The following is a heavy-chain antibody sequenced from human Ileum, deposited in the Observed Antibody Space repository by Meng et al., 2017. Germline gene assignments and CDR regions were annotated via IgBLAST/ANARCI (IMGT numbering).Heavy chain of an antibody. D-gene: IGHD6-19*01. CDR3: ARAVAGTGSSDY. J-gene: IGHJ4*02. V-gene: IGHV3-74*01. CDR1: GFTFSNYW. CDR2: INGDGSVT. Sequence: GGSLRLSCAASGFTFSNYWMHWVRQTPGKGLVWVSRINGDGSVTNYPDSVKGRFTISRDNAKNTLYLQMNSLRAEDTAVYYCARAVAGTGSSDYWGQGTRVTVSS.